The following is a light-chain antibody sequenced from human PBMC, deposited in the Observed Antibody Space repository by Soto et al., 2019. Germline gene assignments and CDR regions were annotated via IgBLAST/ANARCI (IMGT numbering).Light chain of an antibody. CDR1: SSNIGNNY. J-gene: IGLJ1*01. Sequence: QSVLTQPPSVSAAPGQKVTISCSGSSSNIGNNYVSWYQQLPGTAPKLLIYDNNKRPSGTPDRFSGSKSGTSATLGITGPQTGDEADYYCGTWDSSLSAGGVFGTGTKVTVL. V-gene: IGLV1-51*01. CDR2: DNN. CDR3: GTWDSSLSAGGV.